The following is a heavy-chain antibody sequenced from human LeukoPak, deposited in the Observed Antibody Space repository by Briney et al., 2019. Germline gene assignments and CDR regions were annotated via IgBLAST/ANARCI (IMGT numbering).Heavy chain of an antibody. Sequence: GGSLRLSCAASGSIFRNYWMSWVRQAPGKGLEWVANIREDGSEKYYVDSVKGRFTISRDNAKNSLSLQMNSLRAEDTAVYYCARGGGTFDIWGQGTMVTVSS. D-gene: IGHD3-16*01. V-gene: IGHV3-7*01. J-gene: IGHJ3*02. CDR1: GSIFRNYW. CDR3: ARGGGTFDI. CDR2: IREDGSEK.